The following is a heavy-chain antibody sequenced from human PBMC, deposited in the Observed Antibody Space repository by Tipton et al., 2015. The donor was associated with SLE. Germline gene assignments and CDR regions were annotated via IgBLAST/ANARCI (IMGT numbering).Heavy chain of an antibody. D-gene: IGHD2-15*01. J-gene: IGHJ4*02. CDR2: SIYYSGST. V-gene: IGHV1-18*04. Sequence: QLVQSGAEVKKPGASVKVSCKASGYTFTSYGITWVRQAPGQGLEWMGSIYYSGSTYYNPSLKSRVTISVDTSKNQFSLKLSSVTAADTAVYYCARGGGSPSYWGQGTLVTVSS. CDR3: ARGGGSPSY. CDR1: GYTFTSYG.